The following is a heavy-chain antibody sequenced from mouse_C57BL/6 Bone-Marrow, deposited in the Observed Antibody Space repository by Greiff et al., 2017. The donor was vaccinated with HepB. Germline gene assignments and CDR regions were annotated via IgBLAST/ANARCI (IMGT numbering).Heavy chain of an antibody. Sequence: QVHVKQPGAELVMPGASVKLSCKASGYTFTSYWMHWVKQRPGQGLEWIGEIDPSDSYTNYNQKFKGKSTLTVDKSSSTAYMQLSSLTSEDSAVYYCAVYYDYPWFAYWGQGTLVTVSA. CDR2: IDPSDSYT. CDR1: GYTFTSYW. J-gene: IGHJ3*01. CDR3: AVYYDYPWFAY. D-gene: IGHD2-4*01. V-gene: IGHV1-69*01.